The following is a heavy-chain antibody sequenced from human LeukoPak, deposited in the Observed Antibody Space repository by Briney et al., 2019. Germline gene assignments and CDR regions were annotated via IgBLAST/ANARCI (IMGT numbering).Heavy chain of an antibody. D-gene: IGHD3-3*01. V-gene: IGHV1-2*02. J-gene: IGHJ3*02. CDR2: INPNSGGT. CDR3: ARDGIGFWSGYFGFGADAFDI. CDR1: GYTFTGYY. Sequence: GASVKVSCKASGYTFTGYYMHWVRQAPGQGLEWMGWINPNSGGTNYAQKFQGRVTMTRDTSISTAYKELSRLRSDDTAVYYCARDGIGFWSGYFGFGADAFDIWGQGTMVTVSS.